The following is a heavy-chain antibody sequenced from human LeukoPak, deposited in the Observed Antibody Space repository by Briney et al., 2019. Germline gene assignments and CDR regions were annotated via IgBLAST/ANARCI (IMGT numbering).Heavy chain of an antibody. Sequence: GESLKISCKGSGYSFTSYYMHWVRQAPGQGLEWMGIINPSGGSTTYAQKFQGRVTMTRDTSTSTAHMELRSLRSEDTAVYYCAREPSPMVRGYSPAYWGQGTLVTVSS. CDR3: AREPSPMVRGYSPAY. CDR1: GYSFTSYY. J-gene: IGHJ4*02. CDR2: INPSGGST. D-gene: IGHD3-10*01. V-gene: IGHV1-46*01.